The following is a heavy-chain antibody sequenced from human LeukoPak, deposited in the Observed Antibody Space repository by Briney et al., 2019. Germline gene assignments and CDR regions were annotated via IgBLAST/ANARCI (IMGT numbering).Heavy chain of an antibody. CDR2: MSSTGNTI. Sequence: GGSLRLSCAASGFTLSNYYMSWIRQTPGKGLEWISYMSSTGNTIYYEASVKGRFTVSRDSAKNSLFLQVDSLRAEDTGVYFCARSSDYFTYFGLWGRGSLVTVSS. CDR1: GFTLSNYY. D-gene: IGHD2/OR15-2a*01. CDR3: ARSSDYFTYFGL. J-gene: IGHJ2*01. V-gene: IGHV3-11*04.